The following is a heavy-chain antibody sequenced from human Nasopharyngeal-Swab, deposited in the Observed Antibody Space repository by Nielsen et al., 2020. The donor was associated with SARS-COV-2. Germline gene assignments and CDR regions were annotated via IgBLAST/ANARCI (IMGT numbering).Heavy chain of an antibody. CDR3: ARGYSGSYYSPFDY. D-gene: IGHD1-26*01. CDR1: GFTFDDYA. V-gene: IGHV3-30-3*01. CDR2: ISYDGSNK. Sequence: GGSLRLSCAASGFTFDDYAMHWVRQAPGKGLEWVAVISYDGSNKYYADSVKGRFTISRDNSKNTLYLQMNSLRAEDTAVYYCARGYSGSYYSPFDYWGQGTLVTVSS. J-gene: IGHJ4*02.